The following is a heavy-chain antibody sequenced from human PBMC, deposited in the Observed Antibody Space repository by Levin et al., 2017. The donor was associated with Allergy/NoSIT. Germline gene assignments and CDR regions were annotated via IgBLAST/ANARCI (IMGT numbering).Heavy chain of an antibody. Sequence: SETLSLTCTVSGGSLNNHYWDWIRQTPGKGLELIGSIFYSGGTNYNPSLKSRVTISVDSSKNQIFLTLISVTAADTAFYFWARHYHLYGSEDYYFDSWGQGIRVTVSA. D-gene: IGHD3-10*01. CDR3: ARHYHLYGSEDYYFDS. V-gene: IGHV4-59*08. CDR1: GGSLNNHY. CDR2: IFYSGGT. J-gene: IGHJ4*02.